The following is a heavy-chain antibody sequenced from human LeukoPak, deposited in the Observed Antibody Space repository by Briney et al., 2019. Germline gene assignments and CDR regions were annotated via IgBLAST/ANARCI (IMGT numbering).Heavy chain of an antibody. Sequence: PSETLSLTCTVSGYSISSGYYWGWIRQPPGKGLEGIGSIYHSGSTYYTPSIKSRVTISVDTSKNPFSLKLSSVTAADTAVYYCARDGIAAAAYYFGYWGQGTLVTVSS. V-gene: IGHV4-38-2*02. CDR2: IYHSGST. J-gene: IGHJ4*02. CDR3: ARDGIAAAAYYFGY. D-gene: IGHD6-13*01. CDR1: GYSISSGYY.